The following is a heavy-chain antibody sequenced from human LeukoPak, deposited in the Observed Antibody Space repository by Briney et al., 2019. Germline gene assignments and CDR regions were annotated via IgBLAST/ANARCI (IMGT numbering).Heavy chain of an antibody. J-gene: IGHJ4*01. D-gene: IGHD2-21*02. CDR3: ARELPREVTLDY. CDR2: IFTDGSTT. V-gene: IGHV3-74*01. Sequence: GGSLRLSCVASEFNFFSFGMQWVRQAPGKGLVWVSRIFTDGSTTSHADSVKGRFTISRDNAKNTLYLQMNSLRAEDTAVYYCARELPREVTLDYWGQGTLVTVSP. CDR1: EFNFFSFG.